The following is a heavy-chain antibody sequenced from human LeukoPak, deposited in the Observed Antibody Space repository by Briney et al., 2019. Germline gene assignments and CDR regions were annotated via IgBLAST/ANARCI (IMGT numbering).Heavy chain of an antibody. Sequence: PLETLSLTCAASGFTLSSYYRSWVRQAPGKGLEWIGYIYYRGRTKYNHSLQSRVTISVDTSRNQFSLRLSSVTAADTAVYYCARQSDDLGYFQHWGQGTLVTVSS. CDR1: GFTLSSYY. D-gene: IGHD3-16*01. CDR3: ARQSDDLGYFQH. V-gene: IGHV4-59*08. J-gene: IGHJ1*01. CDR2: IYYRGRT.